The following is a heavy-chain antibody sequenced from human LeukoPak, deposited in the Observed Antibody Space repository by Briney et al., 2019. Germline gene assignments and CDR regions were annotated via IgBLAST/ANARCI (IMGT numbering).Heavy chain of an antibody. V-gene: IGHV1-3*03. CDR3: ARGGRASPFSTGWYFDY. J-gene: IGHJ4*02. Sequence: ASVKVSCKASGYTFSDYTIHWVRQAPGQRLEWMGWINADHGNTRYSQEFQGRVSISRDTFATTAYMDLSSLRSEDRAVYFCARGGRASPFSTGWYFDYWGQGTLVTVSS. CDR2: INADHGNT. CDR1: GYTFSDYT. D-gene: IGHD6-25*01.